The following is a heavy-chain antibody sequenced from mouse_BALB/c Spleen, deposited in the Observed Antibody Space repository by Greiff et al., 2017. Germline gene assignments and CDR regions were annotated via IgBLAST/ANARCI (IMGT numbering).Heavy chain of an antibody. J-gene: IGHJ1*01. CDR3: TRSGDYGYGNGYFDD. CDR1: GYTFTSYY. Sequence: QVQLQQPGAELVKPGASVKLSCKASGYTFTSYYMYWVKQRPGQGLVWIGGIKPSNGGTNFNEKFKSKVTLTVDKSSSTAYMQLSSLTSEDSAVYYCTRSGDYGYGNGYFDDWGAGTTVTVSS. CDR2: IKPSNGGT. V-gene: IGHV1S81*02. D-gene: IGHD2-2*01.